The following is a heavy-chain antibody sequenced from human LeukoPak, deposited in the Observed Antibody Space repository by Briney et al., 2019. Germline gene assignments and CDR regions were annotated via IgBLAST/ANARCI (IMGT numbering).Heavy chain of an antibody. CDR2: INHSGST. V-gene: IGHV4-34*01. CDR3: ARPYYDSSGYYHDAFDI. D-gene: IGHD3-22*01. J-gene: IGHJ3*02. CDR1: GGSFSGFF. Sequence: SETLSLTCAVYGGSFSGFFWSWIRQAPGKGLEWVGEINHSGSTNYNPSLKSRGTISGDMSKNQFSLKLSSVTAADTAVYYCARPYYDSSGYYHDAFDIWGQGTMTVSS.